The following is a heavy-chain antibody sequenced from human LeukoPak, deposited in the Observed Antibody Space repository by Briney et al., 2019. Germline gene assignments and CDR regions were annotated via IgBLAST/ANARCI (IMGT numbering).Heavy chain of an antibody. CDR1: GFTFDDYA. J-gene: IGHJ4*02. V-gene: IGHV3-9*01. D-gene: IGHD3-22*01. CDR2: ISWNSGSI. Sequence: PGRSLRLSCAASGFTFDDYAMHWVRHAPGKGLEWVSGISWNSGSIGYADSVKGRFTISRDNAKNSLYLQMNSLRAEDTALYYCAKDYYDSSGYPYFDYWGQGTLVTVSS. CDR3: AKDYYDSSGYPYFDY.